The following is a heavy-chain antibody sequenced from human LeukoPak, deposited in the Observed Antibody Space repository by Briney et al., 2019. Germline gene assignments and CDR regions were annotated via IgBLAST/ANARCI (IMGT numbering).Heavy chain of an antibody. D-gene: IGHD6-13*01. J-gene: IGHJ3*02. CDR2: IYYSGST. Sequence: SETLSLTCTVSGGSLSNNNYYWAWIRQPPGKGLEWIGSIYYSGSTYYNPSLKSRVTISVDTSKNQFSLKLSSVTAADTAVYYCARQTGYSSSWYGAFDIWGQGTMVTVSS. CDR3: ARQTGYSSSWYGAFDI. CDR1: GGSLSNNNYY. V-gene: IGHV4-39*01.